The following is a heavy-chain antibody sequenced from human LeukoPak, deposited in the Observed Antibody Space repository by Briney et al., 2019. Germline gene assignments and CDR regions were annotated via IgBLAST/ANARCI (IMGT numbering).Heavy chain of an antibody. D-gene: IGHD1-7*01. V-gene: IGHV3-64*01. CDR2: ISSNGGST. CDR3: AGTGPTITGSTPFDP. J-gene: IGHJ5*02. CDR1: GFTFSSYA. Sequence: GGSLRLSCAASGFTFSSYAMHWVRQAPGKGLEYVSAISSNGGSTYYANSVKGRFTISRDNSKNTLYLQMGSLRAEDMAVYYCAGTGPTITGSTPFDPWGQGTLVTVSS.